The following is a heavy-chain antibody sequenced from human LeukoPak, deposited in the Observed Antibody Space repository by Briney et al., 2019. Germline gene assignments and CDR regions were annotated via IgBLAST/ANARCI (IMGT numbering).Heavy chain of an antibody. CDR1: GGAVNSYY. D-gene: IGHD3-10*01. V-gene: IGHV4-4*07. Sequence: SETLSLTCTVSGGAVNSYYWTWIRQPAGKGLEWIGLIYTTESTNYNPSLKSRVTMSVDTSKNQFFLKLRSVTAADTAVYFCARGEVYGSGSYYHYYMDVWGKGTTVTVSS. CDR3: ARGEVYGSGSYYHYYMDV. CDR2: IYTTEST. J-gene: IGHJ6*03.